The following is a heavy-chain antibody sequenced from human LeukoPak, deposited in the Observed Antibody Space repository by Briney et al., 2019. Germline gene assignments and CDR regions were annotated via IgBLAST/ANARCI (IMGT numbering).Heavy chain of an antibody. D-gene: IGHD5-12*01. CDR2: INGGNGNT. J-gene: IGHJ4*02. V-gene: IGHV1-3*03. Sequence: ASVKVSCKASGYTFTGYYMHWVRQAPGQRLEWMGWINGGNGNTKYSQEFQGRVTITRDTSASTAYMELSSLRSEDMAVYYCARGGGYSGYDRFDFWGQGTLVTVSS. CDR1: GYTFTGYY. CDR3: ARGGGYSGYDRFDF.